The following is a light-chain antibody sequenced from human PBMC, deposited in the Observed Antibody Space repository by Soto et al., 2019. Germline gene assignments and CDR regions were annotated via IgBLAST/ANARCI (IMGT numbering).Light chain of an antibody. CDR2: EDS. CDR1: SSHVGNYNL. V-gene: IGLV2-23*01. CDR3: CSYAGSSTVV. J-gene: IGLJ2*01. Sequence: QSALTQPASVSGSRGQSITISCTGTSSHVGNYNLVSWYQQYPGKAPKLMIYEDSKRPSGVSHRFSGSKSGNTASLTISGLQAEDEADYYCCSYAGSSTVVFGGGTKLTVL.